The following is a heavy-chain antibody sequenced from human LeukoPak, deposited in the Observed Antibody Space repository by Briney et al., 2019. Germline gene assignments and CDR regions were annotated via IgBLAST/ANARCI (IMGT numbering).Heavy chain of an antibody. J-gene: IGHJ5*02. V-gene: IGHV4-59*01. CDR2: IYYSGST. D-gene: IGHD6-13*01. Sequence: SETLSLTCTVSGGSISSYYWSWIRQPPGKGLEWIGYIYYSGSTNYNPSLTSRVTISVDTSKNQFSLKLSSVSAADTAVYYCAKHSSSWYYMWWFDPWGQGTLVTVSS. CDR1: GGSISSYY. CDR3: AKHSSSWYYMWWFDP.